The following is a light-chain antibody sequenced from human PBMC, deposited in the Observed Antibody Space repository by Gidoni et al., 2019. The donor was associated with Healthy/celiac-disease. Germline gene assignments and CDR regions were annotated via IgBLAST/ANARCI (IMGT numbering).Light chain of an antibody. Sequence: DIQMTPSPSSVSASVGDSVTITCRASQVISSWLAWYQQKPGKAPKLLIYAASSLQSGVPSRFSGSGSGTDFTLTISSLQPEDFATYYCQQANSFPRTFGQGTKVEIK. CDR2: AAS. CDR3: QQANSFPRT. V-gene: IGKV1-12*01. CDR1: QVISSW. J-gene: IGKJ1*01.